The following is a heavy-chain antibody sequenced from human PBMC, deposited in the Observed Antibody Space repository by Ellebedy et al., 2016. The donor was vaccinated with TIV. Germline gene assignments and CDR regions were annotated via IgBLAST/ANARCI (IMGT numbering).Heavy chain of an antibody. J-gene: IGHJ4*02. Sequence: GESLKISCAASGFTFSSYAMSWVRQAPGKGLEWVSAISGSGGGTYYADSVKGRFTISRDNSKNTLYLQVNSLRADDTAVYYCAKDRTLVRANNCFDFWGQGTLVTVSS. D-gene: IGHD3-10*01. V-gene: IGHV3-23*01. CDR1: GFTFSSYA. CDR3: AKDRTLVRANNCFDF. CDR2: ISGSGGGT.